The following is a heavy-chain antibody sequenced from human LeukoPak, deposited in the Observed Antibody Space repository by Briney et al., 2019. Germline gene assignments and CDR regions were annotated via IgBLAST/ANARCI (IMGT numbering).Heavy chain of an antibody. CDR2: IRGGGGSA. J-gene: IGHJ3*02. D-gene: IGHD4-17*01. CDR3: ARDPNGDYIGAFDM. V-gene: IGHV3-23*01. Sequence: GGSLRLSCTASGFTFRAYAMMWVRQAPGKGPEWVSAIRGGGGSAFYADSVKGRFTISRDNYKYTLFLQMNSLRAEDTAVYYCARDPNGDYIGAFDMWGPGSMVTVSS. CDR1: GFTFRAYA.